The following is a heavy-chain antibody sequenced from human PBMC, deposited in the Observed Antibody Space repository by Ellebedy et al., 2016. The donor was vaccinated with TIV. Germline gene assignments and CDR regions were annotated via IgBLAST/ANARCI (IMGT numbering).Heavy chain of an antibody. CDR3: VVGGRLAAAGTEAFDI. D-gene: IGHD6-13*01. CDR1: GFTFSSYA. CDR2: ISGSGGST. Sequence: GESLKISCAASGFTFSSYAMSWVRQAPGKGLEWVSAISGSGGSTYYADSVKGRFTISKDNSKNTLYLQMNSLRAEDTAVYYCVVGGRLAAAGTEAFDIWGQGTMVTVSS. V-gene: IGHV3-23*01. J-gene: IGHJ3*02.